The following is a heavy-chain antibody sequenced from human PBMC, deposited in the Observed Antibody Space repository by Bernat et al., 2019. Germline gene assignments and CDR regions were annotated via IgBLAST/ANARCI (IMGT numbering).Heavy chain of an antibody. CDR1: GFTFSSYE. CDR3: KSHYGSGSYYNVYYYYMDV. Sequence: EVQLVESGGGLVQPGGSLRLSCAASGFTFSSYEMNWVRQAPGKGLEWVSYISSSGSTIYYADSVKGRFTISRDNAKNSLYLQMNSLRAEDTAVYYCKSHYGSGSYYNVYYYYMDVWGKGTTVTVSS. J-gene: IGHJ6*03. CDR2: ISSSGSTI. V-gene: IGHV3-48*03. D-gene: IGHD3-10*01.